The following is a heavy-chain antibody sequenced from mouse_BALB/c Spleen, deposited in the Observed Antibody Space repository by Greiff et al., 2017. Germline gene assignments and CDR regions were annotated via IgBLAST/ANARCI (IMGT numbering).Heavy chain of an antibody. D-gene: IGHD1-1*01. CDR2: ISTYYGDA. J-gene: IGHJ4*01. Sequence: QVQLQQSGAELVRPGVSVKISCKGSGYTFTDYAMHWVKQSHAKSLEWIGVISTYYGDASYNQKFKGKATMTVDKSSSTAYMELARLTSEDSAIYYCARSHTTVVGLDYWGQGTSVTVSS. CDR1: GYTFTDYA. V-gene: IGHV1S137*01. CDR3: ARSHTTVVGLDY.